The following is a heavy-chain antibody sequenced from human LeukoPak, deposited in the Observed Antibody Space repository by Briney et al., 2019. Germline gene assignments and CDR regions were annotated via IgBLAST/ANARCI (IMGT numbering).Heavy chain of an antibody. Sequence: GGSLRLSCAASGFTFSSYSMTWVRQAPGKGLEWVSSISSSSSYIYYADSVKGRFTISRDNAKNSLYLQMNSLRAEDTAVYYCANCGGDCHTADYWGQGTLVTVSS. V-gene: IGHV3-21*01. CDR2: ISSSSSYI. D-gene: IGHD2-21*02. CDR1: GFTFSSYS. CDR3: ANCGGDCHTADY. J-gene: IGHJ4*02.